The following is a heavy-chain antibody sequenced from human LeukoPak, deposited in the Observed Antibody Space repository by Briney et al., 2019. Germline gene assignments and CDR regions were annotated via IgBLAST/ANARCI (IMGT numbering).Heavy chain of an antibody. Sequence: PGGSLRLSCAASGFTFSGPAMLWVRQAPGKGLEWVSAISDSEANTYYAHSVKGRFTISRHNSKNALHLQVNSLRAEDTTVYHCAKVGGYGGYAFDIWRQETRVSVSS. J-gene: IGHJ3*02. CDR3: AKVGGYGGYAFDI. CDR2: ISDSEANT. CDR1: GFTFSGPA. V-gene: IGHV3-23*01. D-gene: IGHD5-12*01.